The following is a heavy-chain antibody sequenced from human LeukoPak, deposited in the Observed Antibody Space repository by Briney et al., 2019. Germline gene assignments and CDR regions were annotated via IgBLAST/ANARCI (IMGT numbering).Heavy chain of an antibody. J-gene: IGHJ6*03. CDR2: INPNSGGT. CDR3: ARDGDSYGYYYYYYMDV. D-gene: IGHD5-18*01. Sequence: ASVKVSCKASGYTFTGYYMHWVRRAPGQGLEWMGRINPNSGGTNYAQKFQGRVTMTRDTSISTAYMELSRLRSDDTAVYYCARDGDSYGYYYYYYMDVWGKGTTVTVSS. CDR1: GYTFTGYY. V-gene: IGHV1-2*06.